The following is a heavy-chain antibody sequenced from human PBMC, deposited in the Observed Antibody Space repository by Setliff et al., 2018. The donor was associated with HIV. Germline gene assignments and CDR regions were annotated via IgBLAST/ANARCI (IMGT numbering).Heavy chain of an antibody. CDR1: GGSISSHY. J-gene: IGHJ3*02. D-gene: IGHD2-21*02. Sequence: SETLSLTCTVSGGSISSHYWSWIRQPPGKGLGWIGSIYYSGSTNYNPSLKSRVTISVDTSKNQFSLKLSSVTAADTAVYYCAREEGIVVLTATDAFDIWVQGTMFTVSS. CDR3: AREEGIVVLTATDAFDI. V-gene: IGHV4-59*11. CDR2: IYYSGST.